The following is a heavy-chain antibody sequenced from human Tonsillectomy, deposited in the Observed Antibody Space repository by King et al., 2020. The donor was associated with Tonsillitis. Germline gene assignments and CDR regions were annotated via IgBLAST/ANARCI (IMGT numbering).Heavy chain of an antibody. J-gene: IGHJ5*02. Sequence: QLQESGPGLVKPSQTLSLTCTVSGDSFSGGTYYWSWIRQHPGKGLEWIGYIYDSEKTYYNPSLKSRLTISLDTFKSQFSLKRSSGTAADTAVYYCGRYEGGVFDPWGQGTLVTVAS. CDR1: GDSFSGGTYY. D-gene: IGHD2-15*01. CDR3: GRYEGGVFDP. CDR2: IYDSEKT. V-gene: IGHV4-31*03.